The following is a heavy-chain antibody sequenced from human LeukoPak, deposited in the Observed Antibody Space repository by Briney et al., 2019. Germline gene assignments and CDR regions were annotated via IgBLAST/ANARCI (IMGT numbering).Heavy chain of an antibody. CDR2: ISWNSGSI. D-gene: IGHD2-15*01. CDR3: AKDIGSGDIHYYYYGMDV. V-gene: IGHV3-9*01. J-gene: IGHJ6*02. CDR1: GFTFSSYG. Sequence: PGGSLRLSCAASGFTFSSYGMHWVRQAPGKGLEWVSGISWNSGSIGYADSVKGRFTISRDNAKNSLYLQMNSLRAEDTALYYCAKDIGSGDIHYYYYGMDVWGQGTTVTVSS.